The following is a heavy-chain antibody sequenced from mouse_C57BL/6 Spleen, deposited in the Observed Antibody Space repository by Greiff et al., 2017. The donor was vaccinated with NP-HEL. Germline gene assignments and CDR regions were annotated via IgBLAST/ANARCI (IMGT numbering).Heavy chain of an antibody. V-gene: IGHV1-53*01. J-gene: IGHJ1*03. CDR2: INPSNGGT. CDR1: GYTFTSYW. Sequence: VQLQQPGTELVKPGASVKLSCKASGYTFTSYWMHWVKQRPGQGLEWIGNINPSNGGTNYNEKFKSKATLTVDKSSSTAYMQLSSLTSEDSAVYYCARSPYGNSGYFDVWGTGTTVTVSS. D-gene: IGHD2-1*01. CDR3: ARSPYGNSGYFDV.